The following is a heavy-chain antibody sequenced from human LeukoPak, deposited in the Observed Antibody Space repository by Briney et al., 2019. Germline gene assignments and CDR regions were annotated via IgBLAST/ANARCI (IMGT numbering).Heavy chain of an antibody. Sequence: PSETLSLTCTVSGGSISSYYWSWIRQPPGKGLEWIGYIYYSGSTYYNPSLKSRVTISVDTSKNQFSLKLSSVTAADTAVYYCARASRPYNWFDPWGQGTLVTVSS. V-gene: IGHV4-59*12. J-gene: IGHJ5*02. CDR3: ARASRPYNWFDP. D-gene: IGHD2-2*01. CDR2: IYYSGST. CDR1: GGSISSYY.